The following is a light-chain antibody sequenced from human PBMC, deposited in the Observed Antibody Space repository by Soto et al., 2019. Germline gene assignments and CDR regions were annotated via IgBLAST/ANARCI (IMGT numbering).Light chain of an antibody. J-gene: IGKJ4*01. CDR3: QQRKKWPPLT. CDR1: ETVDSF. CDR2: DSS. Sequence: EIVLTQSPATLSLSPGERAAISCRASETVDSFLAWYQQKTGQAPRLLIYDSSKRAIGIPARFSGSGSGIDFTLTISSLEPEDFAVYYCQQRKKWPPLTFGGGTKVEIK. V-gene: IGKV3-11*01.